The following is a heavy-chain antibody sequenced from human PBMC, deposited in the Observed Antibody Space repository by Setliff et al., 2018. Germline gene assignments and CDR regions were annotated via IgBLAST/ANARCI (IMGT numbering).Heavy chain of an antibody. CDR3: ARRPRAVYGSGRRNWSLDY. J-gene: IGHJ4*02. CDR1: GGSFSSYA. D-gene: IGHD3-10*01. V-gene: IGHV1-69*13. CDR2: IIPAFTTA. Sequence: ASVKVSCKASGGSFSSYAIIWVRQAPGQGLELMGGIIPAFTTANYAPNFHDRLRITADESTSTSYMELRSLTSDDTAVYYCARRPRAVYGSGRRNWSLDYWGQGTLVTVSS.